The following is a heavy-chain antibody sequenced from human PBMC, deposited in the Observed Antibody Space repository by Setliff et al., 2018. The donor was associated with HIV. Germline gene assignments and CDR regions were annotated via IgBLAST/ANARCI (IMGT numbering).Heavy chain of an antibody. D-gene: IGHD2-2*01. CDR1: GGPSSGY. J-gene: IGHJ4*02. V-gene: IGHV4-34*01. CDR2: ISHSGST. Sequence: SETLSLTCAVYGGPSSGYWSWVRQSPGKGLEWIGEISHSGSTNYNLSLKSRAAISADTSKKQFSLKLTSVTAADTAVYYCVTSSSWSSRLNFWGPGMLVTVSS. CDR3: VTSSSWSSRLNF.